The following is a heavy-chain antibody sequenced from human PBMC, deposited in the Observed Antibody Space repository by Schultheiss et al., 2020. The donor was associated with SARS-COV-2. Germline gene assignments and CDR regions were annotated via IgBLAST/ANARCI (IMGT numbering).Heavy chain of an antibody. J-gene: IGHJ4*02. V-gene: IGHV4-38-2*01. Sequence: SETLSLTCAVSGYSISSGYYWSWIRQPPGKGLEWIGYIYYSGSTNYNPSLKSRVTISVDTSKNQFSLKLSSVTAADTAVYYCASGATAGPFDCWGQGTLVTVSS. CDR3: ASGATAGPFDC. CDR2: IYYSGST. D-gene: IGHD6-13*01. CDR1: GYSISSGYY.